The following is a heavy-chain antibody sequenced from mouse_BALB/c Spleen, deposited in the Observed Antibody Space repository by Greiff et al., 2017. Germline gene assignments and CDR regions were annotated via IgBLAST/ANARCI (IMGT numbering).Heavy chain of an antibody. CDR2: ISYSGST. J-gene: IGHJ2*01. CDR1: GYSITSDYA. D-gene: IGHD2-1*01. Sequence: EVQRVESGPGLVKPSQSLSLTCTVTGYSITSDYAWNWIRQFPGNKLEWMGYISYSGSTSYNPSLKSRISITRDTSKNQFFLQLNSVTTEDTATYYCARGGNLDYWGQGTTLTVSS. CDR3: ARGGNLDY. V-gene: IGHV3-2*02.